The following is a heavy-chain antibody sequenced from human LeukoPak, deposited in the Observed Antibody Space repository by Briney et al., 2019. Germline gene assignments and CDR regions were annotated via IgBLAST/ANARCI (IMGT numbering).Heavy chain of an antibody. CDR1: GGSFSGYY. CDR3: ARHSPTTYYYGSGSPLDY. Sequence: PSETLSLTCAVYGGSFSGYYWSWIRQPPGKGLEWIGSIYYSGSTYYNPSLKSRVTISVDTSKNQFSLKLSSVTAADTAVYYCARHSPTTYYYGSGSPLDYWGQGTLVTVSS. J-gene: IGHJ4*02. D-gene: IGHD3-10*01. V-gene: IGHV4-34*01. CDR2: IYYSGST.